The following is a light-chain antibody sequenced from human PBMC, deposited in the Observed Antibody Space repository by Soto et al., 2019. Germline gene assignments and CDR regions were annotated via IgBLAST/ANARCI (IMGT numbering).Light chain of an antibody. CDR1: QTVSSNY. J-gene: IGKJ1*01. Sequence: EIVLTQSPGTLSLSPGERATLSCRASQTVSSNYFAWYQQKPGQAPRLLIYGASSRATGIPDRFSGSGSGTDFTLGISRLEPEDFAVYYCQEFGTSPPWTFGQGTEVEMK. V-gene: IGKV3-20*01. CDR3: QEFGTSPPWT. CDR2: GAS.